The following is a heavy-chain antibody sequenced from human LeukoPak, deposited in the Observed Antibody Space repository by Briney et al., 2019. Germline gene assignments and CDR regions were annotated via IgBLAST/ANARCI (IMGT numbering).Heavy chain of an antibody. J-gene: IGHJ4*02. CDR2: ISDIGSI. CDR1: GGSISSYY. CDR3: STGYSSSWYNY. Sequence: SETLSLTCTVSGGSISSYYWSWIRQPPGKGLEWIAYISDIGSINYNPSLKSRVTISVDTSKNQFSLKLSSVTAADTAVYYCSTGYSSSWYNYWGQGTLVTVSS. D-gene: IGHD6-13*01. V-gene: IGHV4-59*08.